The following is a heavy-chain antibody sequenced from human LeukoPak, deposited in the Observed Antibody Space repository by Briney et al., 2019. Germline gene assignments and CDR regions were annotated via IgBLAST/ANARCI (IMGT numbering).Heavy chain of an antibody. D-gene: IGHD7-27*01. Sequence: PGGSLRLSCAASGFTFSSYAMSWVRQAPGKGLEWVASIDQDGSDKFSVDSVKGRFTISRDNARNSMYLQMKSLRVEDTAVYYCAKSSLGWLDPWGQGALVTVSS. V-gene: IGHV3-7*01. J-gene: IGHJ5*02. CDR2: IDQDGSDK. CDR3: AKSSLGWLDP. CDR1: GFTFSSYA.